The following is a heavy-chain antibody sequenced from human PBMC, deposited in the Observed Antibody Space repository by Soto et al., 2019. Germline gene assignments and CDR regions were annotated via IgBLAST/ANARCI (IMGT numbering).Heavy chain of an antibody. Sequence: GGSLRLSCTASGFTFGDYAMGWFRQAPGKGLEWVGFIRSNTFGGTTVYAASVKGRFTISRDDSKSIAYLQMNSLKTDDTAMYYCTRDRDILTGYYSPNSFDYWGQGA. D-gene: IGHD3-9*01. CDR3: TRDRDILTGYYSPNSFDY. CDR1: GFTFGDYA. CDR2: IRSNTFGGTT. V-gene: IGHV3-49*03. J-gene: IGHJ4*02.